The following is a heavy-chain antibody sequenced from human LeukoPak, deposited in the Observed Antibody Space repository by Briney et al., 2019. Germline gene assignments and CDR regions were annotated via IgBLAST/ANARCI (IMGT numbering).Heavy chain of an antibody. CDR2: IGGSGGTT. D-gene: IGHD3-10*01. V-gene: IGHV3-23*01. CDR1: GFTFSRYA. J-gene: IGHJ4*02. Sequence: GGSLRLSCAASGFTFSRYAMSWVRQAPGKGLEWVSSIGGSGGTTYYADSVQGRFTISRDNSKNTLYLQMNSLSAEDTAVYYCAKDLSWFGGSLATFGYWGQGMLVTVSS. CDR3: AKDLSWFGGSLATFGY.